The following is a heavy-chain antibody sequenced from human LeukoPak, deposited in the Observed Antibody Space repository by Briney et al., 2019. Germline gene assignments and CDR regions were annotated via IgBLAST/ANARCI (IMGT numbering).Heavy chain of an antibody. Sequence: ASVKVSCKASGYTFTGYYMYWARQAPGQGLEWMGRINPNSGGPNYAQKFQGRVTMTRDTSISTAYMELSRLRSDDTAVYYCARALNPYTVTTPHDYWGQGTLVTVSS. CDR2: INPNSGGP. V-gene: IGHV1-2*06. CDR3: ARALNPYTVTTPHDY. D-gene: IGHD4-17*01. CDR1: GYTFTGYY. J-gene: IGHJ4*02.